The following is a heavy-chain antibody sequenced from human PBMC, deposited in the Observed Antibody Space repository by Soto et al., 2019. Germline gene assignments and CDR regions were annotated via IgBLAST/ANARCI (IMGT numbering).Heavy chain of an antibody. CDR1: GGTFSSHS. Sequence: QVQLVQSGAEVKKPGSSVKVSCKSSGGTFSSHSINWVRQAPGQGLEWMGGIIPIFGPANFAKKFQGRVTITADESTTTAYMELSSLTSEDTAVYYCATGSFTSTGGRIGYHYNAMDVWGQGITVTVSS. D-gene: IGHD1-1*01. CDR3: ATGSFTSTGGRIGYHYNAMDV. CDR2: IIPIFGPA. V-gene: IGHV1-69*01. J-gene: IGHJ6*02.